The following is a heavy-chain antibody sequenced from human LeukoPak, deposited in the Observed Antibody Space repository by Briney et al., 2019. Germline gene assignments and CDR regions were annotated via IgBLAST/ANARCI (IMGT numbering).Heavy chain of an antibody. Sequence: SETLSLTCTVSGGSISSYYWSWIRQPPGKGLEWIGSFSHSGTIHYNVSLNTRVTISGDMSKNQFSLKLTSVTAADTAVYYCVREKGGGLYFEFWGQGNLVTVSS. CDR2: FSHSGTI. CDR1: GGSISSYY. CDR3: VREKGGGLYFEF. J-gene: IGHJ4*02. D-gene: IGHD3-16*01. V-gene: IGHV4-59*12.